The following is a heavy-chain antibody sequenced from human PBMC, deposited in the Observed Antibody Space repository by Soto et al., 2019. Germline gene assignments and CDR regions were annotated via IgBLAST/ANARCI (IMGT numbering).Heavy chain of an antibody. V-gene: IGHV1-69*06. J-gene: IGHJ6*02. D-gene: IGHD3-10*01. CDR3: ARESRELWFGELPYYYYGMDV. CDR2: VIPIFGTA. CDR1: GGTFSSYA. Sequence: SVKVSCKASGGTFSSYAISWVRQAPGQGLEWMGGVIPIFGTANYAQKFQGRVTITADKSTSTAYMELSSLRSEDTAVYYCARESRELWFGELPYYYYGMDVWGQGTTVTVSS.